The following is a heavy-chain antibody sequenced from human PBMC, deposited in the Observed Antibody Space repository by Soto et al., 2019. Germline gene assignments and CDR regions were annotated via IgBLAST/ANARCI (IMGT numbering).Heavy chain of an antibody. J-gene: IGHJ6*02. CDR3: ARKQLLHFYYALDV. V-gene: IGHV4-61*01. CDR1: GDSVTSGNYY. Sequence: SETLSLTCTVSGDSVTSGNYYWSWIRQPPGKGLEWIGHIYYSGSTNYSPSLKSRVTISLDTSRNQFSLKVNSVTAADTAVYYCARKQLLHFYYALDVWGQGTTVTVSS. CDR2: IYYSGST. D-gene: IGHD6-13*01.